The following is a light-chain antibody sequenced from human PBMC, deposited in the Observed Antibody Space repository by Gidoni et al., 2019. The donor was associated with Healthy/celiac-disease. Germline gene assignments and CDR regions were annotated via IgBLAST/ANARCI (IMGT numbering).Light chain of an antibody. J-gene: IGKJ1*01. V-gene: IGKV3-20*01. CDR1: QSVSSSY. CDR2: GAS. Sequence: EIVLKQSTGTLSLSPGERATLSCRASQSVSSSYLAWYQQKPGQAPRLLIYGASSRATGIPDRFSGSGSGTDFTLTISRLEPEDFAVYYCQQYGSSPWTFGQGTKVEIK. CDR3: QQYGSSPWT.